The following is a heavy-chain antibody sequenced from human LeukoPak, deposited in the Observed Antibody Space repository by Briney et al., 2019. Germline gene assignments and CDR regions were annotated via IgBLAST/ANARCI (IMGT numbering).Heavy chain of an antibody. V-gene: IGHV4-61*01. CDR1: GGSVSSGSYY. Sequence: SETLSLTCTVSGGSVSSGSYYWSWIRQPPGKGLEWIGYIYYSGSTNYNPSLKSRVTISVDTSKNQFSLKLSSVTAADTAVYYCARGAYGVANFDYWGQGTPVTVSS. CDR2: IYYSGST. D-gene: IGHD4-17*01. J-gene: IGHJ4*02. CDR3: ARGAYGVANFDY.